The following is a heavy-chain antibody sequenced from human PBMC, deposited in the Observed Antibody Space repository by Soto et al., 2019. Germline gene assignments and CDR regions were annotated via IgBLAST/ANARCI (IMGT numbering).Heavy chain of an antibody. D-gene: IGHD3-3*01. CDR3: ARDGDYNWFDP. Sequence: GGSLRLSCAASGFTFSSYWMHWVRQAPGKGLVWVSHINGDGSSTSYADSVKGRFTISRDNAKNTLYLQLNSLRAEDTAVYFCARDGDYNWFDPRGQGTLVTVSS. J-gene: IGHJ5*02. CDR1: GFTFSSYW. V-gene: IGHV3-74*01. CDR2: INGDGSST.